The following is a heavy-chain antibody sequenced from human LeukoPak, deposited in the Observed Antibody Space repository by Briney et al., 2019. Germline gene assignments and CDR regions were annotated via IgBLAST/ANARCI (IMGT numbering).Heavy chain of an antibody. D-gene: IGHD3-22*01. V-gene: IGHV3-23*01. Sequence: GGTLRPSCAASGFTFSSYGMSWVRQAPGKGLEWVSAISGSGGSTYYADSVKGRFTISRDNSKNTLYLQMNSLRAEDTAVYYCAKTTMIVVLDAFDIWGQGTMVTVSS. J-gene: IGHJ3*02. CDR1: GFTFSSYG. CDR3: AKTTMIVVLDAFDI. CDR2: ISGSGGST.